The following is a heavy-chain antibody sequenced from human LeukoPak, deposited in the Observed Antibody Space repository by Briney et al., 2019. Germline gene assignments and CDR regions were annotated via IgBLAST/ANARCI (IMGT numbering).Heavy chain of an antibody. V-gene: IGHV3-30-3*01. CDR1: GFTFSSYA. CDR3: ARDVFPPRRRYPGIAVAGEDY. J-gene: IGHJ4*02. CDR2: ISYDGSNK. D-gene: IGHD6-19*01. Sequence: PGGSLRLSCAASGFTFSSYAMHWVRQAPGKGLEWVAAISYDGSNKYYADSVKGRFTISRDNSKNTLYLQMNSLRAEDTAVYYCARDVFPPRRRYPGIAVAGEDYWGQGTLVTVSS.